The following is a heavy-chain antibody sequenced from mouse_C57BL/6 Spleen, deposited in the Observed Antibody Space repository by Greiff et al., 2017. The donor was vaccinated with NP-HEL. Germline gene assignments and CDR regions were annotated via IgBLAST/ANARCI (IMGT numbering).Heavy chain of an antibody. V-gene: IGHV1-81*01. Sequence: QVHVKQSGAELARPGASVKLSCKASGYTFTSYGISWVKQRTGQGLEWIGEIYPRSGNTYYNEKFKGKATLTADKSSSTAYMELRSLTSEDSAVYFCAREELGAMDYWGQGTSVTVSS. D-gene: IGHD4-1*01. CDR3: AREELGAMDY. J-gene: IGHJ4*01. CDR1: GYTFTSYG. CDR2: IYPRSGNT.